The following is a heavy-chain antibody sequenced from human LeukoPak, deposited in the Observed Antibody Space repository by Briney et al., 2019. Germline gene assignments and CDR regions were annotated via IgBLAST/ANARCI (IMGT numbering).Heavy chain of an antibody. V-gene: IGHV1-69*05. D-gene: IGHD3-22*01. CDR2: IIPIFGTA. J-gene: IGHJ6*03. CDR1: GGTFSSYA. Sequence: SVKASCKASGGTFSSYAISWVRQAPGQGLEWMGGIIPIFGTANYAQKFQGRVTITTDESTSTAYMELSSLRSEDTAVYYCARGQTYYYDSSGYSFYYYYYMDVWGKGTTVTVSS. CDR3: ARGQTYYYDSSGYSFYYYYYMDV.